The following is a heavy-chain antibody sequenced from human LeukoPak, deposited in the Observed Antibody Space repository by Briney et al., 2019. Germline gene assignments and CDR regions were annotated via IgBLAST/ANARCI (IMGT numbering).Heavy chain of an antibody. CDR2: VSHSGSS. Sequence: SETLPLTCAVYRGPFRGFFWSWIRQAPGKGLEWIGEVSHSGSSNYNPSLRSRISISLDTSKSQFSLKLTSVTAADSAVYYCARGIFYGGRNQYIWFDLWGQGTLVTVSS. D-gene: IGHD4-23*01. V-gene: IGHV4-34*01. CDR3: ARGIFYGGRNQYIWFDL. CDR1: RGPFRGFF. J-gene: IGHJ5*02.